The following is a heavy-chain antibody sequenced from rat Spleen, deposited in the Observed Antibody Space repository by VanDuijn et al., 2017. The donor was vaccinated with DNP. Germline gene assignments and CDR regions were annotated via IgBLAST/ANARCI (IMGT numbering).Heavy chain of an antibody. V-gene: IGHV3-3*01. J-gene: IGHJ2*01. Sequence: EVQLQESGPGLVKPSQSLSLTCSVTGYSISSNYRWNWIRKFPGNTLEWMGYINSAGSTNYNPSLKSRISITRDTSKNQFFLQVNSVTTEDTGTYYCARHRSLLLDYWGQGVMVTVSS. CDR1: GYSISSNYR. CDR2: INSAGST. CDR3: ARHRSLLLDY. D-gene: IGHD1-11*01.